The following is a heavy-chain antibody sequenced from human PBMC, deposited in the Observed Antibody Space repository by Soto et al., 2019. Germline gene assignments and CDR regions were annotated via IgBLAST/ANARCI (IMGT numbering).Heavy chain of an antibody. CDR3: AKDQGVELVPLATVDWFDP. Sequence: GGSLRLSCAASGFIFENFGMSWVRQAPGKGLEWISSISGSGFKKYYADSVKGRFTISRDNSKSTVYLELNNLSAEDTAVYHCAKDQGVELVPLATVDWFDPWGQGSVVTVSS. V-gene: IGHV3-23*01. CDR2: ISGSGFKK. CDR1: GFIFENFG. J-gene: IGHJ5*02. D-gene: IGHD1-26*01.